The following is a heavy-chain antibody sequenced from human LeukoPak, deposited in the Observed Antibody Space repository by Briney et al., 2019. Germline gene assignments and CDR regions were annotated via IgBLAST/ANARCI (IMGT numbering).Heavy chain of an antibody. Sequence: SETLSLTCAVYGGSFSGYYWSWIRQPPGKGLEWIGEINHSGSTNYNPSLKSRVTISVDTSKNQFSLKLSSVTAADTAVYYCASKRYRSGGSCYSHYYYYYMDVWGKGTTVTVSS. J-gene: IGHJ6*03. CDR1: GGSFSGYY. CDR2: INHSGST. CDR3: ASKRYRSGGSCYSHYYYYYMDV. V-gene: IGHV4-34*01. D-gene: IGHD2-15*01.